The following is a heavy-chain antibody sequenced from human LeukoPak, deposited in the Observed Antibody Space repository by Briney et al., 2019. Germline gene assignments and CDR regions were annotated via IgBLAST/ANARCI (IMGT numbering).Heavy chain of an antibody. V-gene: IGHV3-15*01. CDR1: GFTFSNAW. Sequence: GGFLRLSCAASGFTFSNAWMSWVRQAPGKGLEWVGRIKSKTDGGTTDYAAPVKGRFTISRDDSKNTLYLQMNSLKTEDTAVYYCTSAIFGVVIIDWGQGTLVTVSS. D-gene: IGHD3-3*01. J-gene: IGHJ4*02. CDR2: IKSKTDGGTT. CDR3: TSAIFGVVIID.